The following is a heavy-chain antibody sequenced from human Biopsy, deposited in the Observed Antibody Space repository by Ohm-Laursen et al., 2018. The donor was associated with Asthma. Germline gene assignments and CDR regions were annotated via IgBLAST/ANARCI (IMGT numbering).Heavy chain of an antibody. Sequence: SLRLSCAATGFTLSSYAIHWVRQAPGQGMEWVSVISRGGGTLDYADSVKGGFTISRNISTNTVYLQMDSLSADDTAVYYCAKVGHGYGDYVGYLDPWGQGTLVTVSS. CDR1: GFTLSSYA. D-gene: IGHD4-17*01. V-gene: IGHV3-23*01. J-gene: IGHJ5*02. CDR2: ISRGGGTL. CDR3: AKVGHGYGDYVGYLDP.